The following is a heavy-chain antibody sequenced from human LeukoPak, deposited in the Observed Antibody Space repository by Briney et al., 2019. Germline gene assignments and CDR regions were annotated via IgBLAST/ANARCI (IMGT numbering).Heavy chain of an antibody. Sequence: PSETLSLTCAVSGGSISSGGYSWSWIRQPPGKGLEWIGYIYHSGSTYYNPSLKSRVTISVDRSKNQFSLKLSFVTAADTAVYYCARADYYGSGSYYPSFDYWGQGTLVTVSS. CDR1: GGSISSGGYS. D-gene: IGHD3-10*01. V-gene: IGHV4-30-2*01. J-gene: IGHJ4*02. CDR2: IYHSGST. CDR3: ARADYYGSGSYYPSFDY.